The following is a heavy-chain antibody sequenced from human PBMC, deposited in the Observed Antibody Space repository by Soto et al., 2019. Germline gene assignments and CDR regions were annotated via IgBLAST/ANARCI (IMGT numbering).Heavy chain of an antibody. Sequence: PSETLSLTCAVYGGSFSGYYWSWIRQPPGKGLEWIGEINHSGSTNYNPSLKSRVTISVDTSKNQFSLTLRSLTAADTALYYCARVHNLVATMSALDSWGPGTLVTVSS. V-gene: IGHV4-34*01. D-gene: IGHD5-12*01. CDR1: GGSFSGYY. CDR3: ARVHNLVATMSALDS. J-gene: IGHJ4*02. CDR2: INHSGST.